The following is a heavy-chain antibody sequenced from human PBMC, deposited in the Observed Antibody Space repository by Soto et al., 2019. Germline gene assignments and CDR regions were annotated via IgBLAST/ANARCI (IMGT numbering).Heavy chain of an antibody. CDR1: GFTFSSYS. CDR3: ARDETVLWELEVSHFDY. CDR2: ISSSSSYI. D-gene: IGHD1-26*01. J-gene: IGHJ4*02. V-gene: IGHV3-21*01. Sequence: GGSLRLSCAASGFTFSSYSMNWVRQAPGKGLEWVSSISSSSSYIYYADSVKGRFTISRDNAKNSLYLQMNSLRAEDTAVYYCARDETVLWELEVSHFDYWGQGTLVTVSS.